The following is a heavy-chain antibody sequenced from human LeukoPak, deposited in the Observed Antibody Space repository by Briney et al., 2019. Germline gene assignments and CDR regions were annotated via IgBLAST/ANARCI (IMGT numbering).Heavy chain of an antibody. Sequence: GESLKISCKGSGSRFNAYWIAWVRQMPGKGLEWMGIIYPDGSDTRYSPSFQGQVTISADKSVRTAYLQWSSLKASDTAMYYCARPNITSYYDSRGYDAFDVWGQGTMVTVSS. V-gene: IGHV5-51*01. CDR2: IYPDGSDT. CDR3: ARPNITSYYDSRGYDAFDV. D-gene: IGHD3-22*01. J-gene: IGHJ3*01. CDR1: GSRFNAYW.